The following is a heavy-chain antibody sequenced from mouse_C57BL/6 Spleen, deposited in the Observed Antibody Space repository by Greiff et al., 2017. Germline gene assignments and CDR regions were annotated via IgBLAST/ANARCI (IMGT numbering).Heavy chain of an antibody. J-gene: IGHJ3*01. Sequence: EVQLKESGGGLVKPGGSLKLSCAASGFTFSSYAMSWVRQTPEKRLVWVATISDGGSYTYYPDNVKGRFTISRDKAKNNLYLQMGHLKSEDTAMYYCAREGYYGSPWLAYWGQGTLVTVAA. CDR3: AREGYYGSPWLAY. D-gene: IGHD1-1*01. V-gene: IGHV5-4*01. CDR2: ISDGGSYT. CDR1: GFTFSSYA.